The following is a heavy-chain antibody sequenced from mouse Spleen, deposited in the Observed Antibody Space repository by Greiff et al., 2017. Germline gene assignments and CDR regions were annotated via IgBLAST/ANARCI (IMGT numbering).Heavy chain of an antibody. Sequence: QVQLKQPGAELVMPGASVKLSCKASGFTFTSYWMHWVRQRPGQGLEWIGEIDPSDSYTNYNQKFKGKATLTVDKSSGTAYMQRSSLASEDSSVYYCARGGGSRYWGQGTTLTVSS. CDR3: ARGGGSRY. J-gene: IGHJ2*01. V-gene: IGHV1-69*01. CDR1: GFTFTSYW. D-gene: IGHD1-1*02. CDR2: IDPSDSYT.